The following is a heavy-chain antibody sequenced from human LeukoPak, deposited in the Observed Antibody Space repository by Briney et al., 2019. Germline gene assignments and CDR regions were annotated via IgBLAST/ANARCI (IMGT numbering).Heavy chain of an antibody. D-gene: IGHD6-19*01. V-gene: IGHV4-39*01. CDR2: IYYSGST. CDR3: ARHRGRIAVVCDY. J-gene: IGHJ4*02. Sequence: SETLSLTCTVSGGSISSRSYYWGWIRQPPGKGLEWIGSIYYSGSTYYNPSLKSRVTISVDTSKNQFSLKLSSVTAADTAVYYCARHRGRIAVVCDYWGQGTLVTVSS. CDR1: GGSISSRSYY.